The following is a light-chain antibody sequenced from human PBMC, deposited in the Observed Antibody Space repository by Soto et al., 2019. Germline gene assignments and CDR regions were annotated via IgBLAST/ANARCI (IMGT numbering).Light chain of an antibody. CDR1: SSDVGSYNL. J-gene: IGLJ3*02. CDR2: EGS. Sequence: QSALTQPASVSGSPGQSITISCTGTSSDVGSYNLVSWYQQHPGKAPKLMIYEGSKRPSGVSNRCSGSKSGNTASLTISGLQSEDEADYCCCSMGGVFGGGTKLTVL. CDR3: CSMGGV. V-gene: IGLV2-23*01.